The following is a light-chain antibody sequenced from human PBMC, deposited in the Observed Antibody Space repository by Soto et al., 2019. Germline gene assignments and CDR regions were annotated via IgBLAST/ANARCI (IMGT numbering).Light chain of an antibody. Sequence: EIVMTQSPATLSVSPGERATLSCRASQSVSSSLAWYQHKPGQAPRLLIYGASTRATVIQARFSGSGSGTEFTLTTSSLQSEDLAVYYCQQYKNWLTWTFGQGTKVEI. CDR3: QQYKNWLTWT. CDR1: QSVSSS. CDR2: GAS. V-gene: IGKV3-15*01. J-gene: IGKJ1*01.